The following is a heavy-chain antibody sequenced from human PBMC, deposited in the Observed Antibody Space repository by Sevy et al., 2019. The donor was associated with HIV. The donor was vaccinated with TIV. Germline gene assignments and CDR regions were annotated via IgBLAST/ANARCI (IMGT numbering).Heavy chain of an antibody. V-gene: IGHV4-34*01. CDR1: GGSFSGYY. CDR3: ARVFSWAARPVNYFDY. CDR2: INHSGST. J-gene: IGHJ4*02. Sequence: SETLSLTCAVYGGSFSGYYWSWIRQPPGKGLEWIGEINHSGSTNYNPSLKSRVTISVDTSKNQFSLKLSSVTAADTAVYYCARVFSWAARPVNYFDYWGQRTLVTVSS. D-gene: IGHD6-6*01.